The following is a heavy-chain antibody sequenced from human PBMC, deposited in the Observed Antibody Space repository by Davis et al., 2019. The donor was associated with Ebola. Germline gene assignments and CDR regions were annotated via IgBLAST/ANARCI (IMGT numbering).Heavy chain of an antibody. V-gene: IGHV3-48*04. CDR3: ARDRVVQGVGWFDP. D-gene: IGHD3-10*01. CDR1: GFTFSSYS. J-gene: IGHJ5*02. CDR2: ISSSSTTK. Sequence: GESLKISCAASGFTFSSYSMNWVRQAPGRGLEWVSYISSSSTTKYYADSVKGRFTISRDNAKNSLYLQMNSLRAEDTAVYYCARDRVVQGVGWFDPWGQGTLVSVSS.